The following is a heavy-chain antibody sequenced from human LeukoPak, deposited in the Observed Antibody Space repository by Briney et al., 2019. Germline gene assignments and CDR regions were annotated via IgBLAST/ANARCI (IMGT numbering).Heavy chain of an antibody. Sequence: SEKVSCKASGGTFSSYAISWVRQAPGQGLEWMGGIIPIFGTANYAQKFQGRVTITADESTSTAYMELSSLRSEDTAVYYCARDAGYSYNYYYYMDVWGKGTTVTVSS. CDR3: ARDAGYSYNYYYYMDV. CDR1: GGTFSSYA. V-gene: IGHV1-69*13. J-gene: IGHJ6*03. CDR2: IIPIFGTA. D-gene: IGHD5-18*01.